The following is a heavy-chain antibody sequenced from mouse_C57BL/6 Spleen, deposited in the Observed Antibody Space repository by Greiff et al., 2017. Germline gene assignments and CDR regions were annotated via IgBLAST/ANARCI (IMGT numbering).Heavy chain of an antibody. J-gene: IGHJ3*01. Sequence: VQLQQPGAELVRPGTSVKLSCKASGYTFTSYWMHWVKQRPGQGLEWIGVIDPSDSYTNYNQKFKGKATLTVDTSSSTAYMQLSSLTSEDSAVYYCARGGLEGFAYWGQGTLVTVSA. CDR3: ARGGLEGFAY. CDR1: GYTFTSYW. CDR2: IDPSDSYT. V-gene: IGHV1-59*01.